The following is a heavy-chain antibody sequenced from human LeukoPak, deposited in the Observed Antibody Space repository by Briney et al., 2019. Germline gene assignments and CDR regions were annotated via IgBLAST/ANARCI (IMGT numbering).Heavy chain of an antibody. J-gene: IGHJ4*02. CDR3: ASAGYCSVTTCYFGN. V-gene: IGHV3-21*01. D-gene: IGHD2-2*01. Sequence: GGSLRLSCAASGFSISTYTMNWVRQAPGKGLEWVSPISSSSSNIYYADSVKGRFTISRDNAKHSLYLQMNSLRAEDTAVYYCASAGYCSVTTCYFGNWGQGTLVTVSS. CDR2: ISSSSSNI. CDR1: GFSISTYT.